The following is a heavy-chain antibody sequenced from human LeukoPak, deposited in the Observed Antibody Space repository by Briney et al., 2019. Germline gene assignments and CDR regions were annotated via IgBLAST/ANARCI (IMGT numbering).Heavy chain of an antibody. CDR2: IRSKAYGGTT. Sequence: GGSLRLSCTASGFTFGDYAMSWVRQAPGKGLECVGFIRSKAYGGTTEYAASVKGRFTISRDDSKSIAYLRMNSLKTEDTAVYYCIVDSSGYNYYFDYWGQGTLVTACS. CDR3: IVDSSGYNYYFDY. V-gene: IGHV3-49*04. CDR1: GFTFGDYA. D-gene: IGHD3-22*01. J-gene: IGHJ4*02.